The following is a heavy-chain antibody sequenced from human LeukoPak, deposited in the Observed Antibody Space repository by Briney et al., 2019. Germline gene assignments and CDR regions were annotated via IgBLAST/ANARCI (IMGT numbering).Heavy chain of an antibody. D-gene: IGHD2-21*02. V-gene: IGHV3-21*01. Sequence: GGSLRLSCAASGFTFSSYAMSWVRQAPGKGLEWVSSISSSSSYIYYADSVKGRFTISRDNAKNSLYLQMNSLRAEDTAVYYCARDVVVTAITSYDAFDIWGQGTMVTVSS. CDR3: ARDVVVTAITSYDAFDI. CDR1: GFTFSSYA. CDR2: ISSSSSYI. J-gene: IGHJ3*02.